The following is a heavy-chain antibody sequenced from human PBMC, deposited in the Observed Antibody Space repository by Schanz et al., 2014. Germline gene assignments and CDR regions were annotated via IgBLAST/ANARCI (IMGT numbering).Heavy chain of an antibody. CDR3: ARGRSSWTAPYFAH. CDR1: GFTVSSNY. D-gene: IGHD6-13*01. CDR2: IYSGGST. J-gene: IGHJ4*02. Sequence: EVQLVESGGGLIQPGGSLRLSCAASGFTVSSNYMNWVRQAPGKGLECVSIIYSGGSTYYADSVKGRFTISRDNSKNTLYLQMSNLRAEDTAVYYCARGRSSWTAPYFAHWGQGALVTVSS. V-gene: IGHV3-53*01.